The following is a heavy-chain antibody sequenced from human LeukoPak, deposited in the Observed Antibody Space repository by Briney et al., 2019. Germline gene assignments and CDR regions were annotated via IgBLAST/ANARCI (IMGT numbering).Heavy chain of an antibody. CDR2: IYYSGST. CDR3: ARLLSPLYVWGSYRPDY. D-gene: IGHD3-16*02. V-gene: IGHV4-39*01. CDR1: GGSISSSSYY. J-gene: IGHJ4*02. Sequence: PSETLSLTCTVSGGSISSSSYYWGWIRQPPGKGLEWVGSIYYSGSTYYNPSLNSRLTISVDTSTNQYSLKLSSVTAAATAVYYCARLLSPLYVWGSYRPDYWGQGTLVTVSS.